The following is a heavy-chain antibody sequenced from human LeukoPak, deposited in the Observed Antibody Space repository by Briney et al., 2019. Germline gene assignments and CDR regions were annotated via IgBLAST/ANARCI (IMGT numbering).Heavy chain of an antibody. CDR3: AKDGGEYYDILTGYYPRLYYMDV. V-gene: IGHV3-23*01. J-gene: IGHJ6*03. D-gene: IGHD3-9*01. Sequence: GGSLRLSCVASGFTFSTYGMSWVRQAPGKGLEWVSAISGSGGSTYYADSVKGRFTISRDNSKNTLYLQMNSLRAEDTAVYYCAKDGGEYYDILTGYYPRLYYMDVWGKGTTVTISS. CDR2: ISGSGGST. CDR1: GFTFSTYG.